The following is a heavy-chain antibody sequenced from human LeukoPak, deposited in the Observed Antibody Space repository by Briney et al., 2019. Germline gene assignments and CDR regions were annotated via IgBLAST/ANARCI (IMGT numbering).Heavy chain of an antibody. D-gene: IGHD2-21*01. V-gene: IGHV4-39*07. Sequence: SETLSLTCSVSGGSISSNGYYWGWIRQPPGKGREWIGSIYYSGSTFDNPSLKSRVTISIDKSRNQFSLKLSSVTAADTAVYYCARSIGLFPYYYYGMDVWGQGTTVTVSS. CDR1: GGSISSNGYY. CDR2: IYYSGST. J-gene: IGHJ6*02. CDR3: ARSIGLFPYYYYGMDV.